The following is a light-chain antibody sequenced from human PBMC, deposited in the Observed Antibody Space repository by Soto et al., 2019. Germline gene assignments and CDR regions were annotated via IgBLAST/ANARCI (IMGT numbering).Light chain of an antibody. J-gene: IGLJ1*01. Sequence: QSVLTQPPSASGTAGQGVAISCSGGDSNIGSNSVYWYQHLPRTAPKLLIYYNNQRPSGVPDRFAGSRSGTSASLAIVGLRSEDEAVYYCAAWDAPLSACVFGNGTKLTVL. CDR1: DSNIGSNS. V-gene: IGLV1-47*02. CDR2: YNN. CDR3: AAWDAPLSACV.